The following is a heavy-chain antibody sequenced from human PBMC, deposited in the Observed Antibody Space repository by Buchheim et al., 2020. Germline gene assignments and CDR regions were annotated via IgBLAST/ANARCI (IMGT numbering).Heavy chain of an antibody. CDR1: GFTFRDNA. Sequence: QVQLVESGGGVVQPWTSLRLSCVASGFTFRDNAMHWVRQAPGKGLEWVAMIWYDGTNKYYADSVKGRFTVSRDNSKSTLYLEIDSLRLEDAGVYFCNKLHPVWLTGTTGPFDDWGQGTL. D-gene: IGHD1-7*01. CDR2: IWYDGTNK. CDR3: NKLHPVWLTGTTGPFDD. J-gene: IGHJ4*02. V-gene: IGHV3-33*01.